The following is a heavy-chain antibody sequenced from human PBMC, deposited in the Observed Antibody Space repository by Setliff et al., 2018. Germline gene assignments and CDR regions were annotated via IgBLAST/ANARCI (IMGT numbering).Heavy chain of an antibody. CDR1: GGSISTNSYY. D-gene: IGHD2-8*02. Sequence: PSETLSLTCTVSGGSISTNSYYWGWIRQPPGKGLEWIGSMYFSGSTYYNPSLKSRVTISIDKSKNQFSLDLTSVTAADTAIYFCTVRDFNCTDGRCAYFFDPWGQGALVTVSS. CDR3: TVRDFNCTDGRCAYFFDP. J-gene: IGHJ1*01. CDR2: MYFSGST. V-gene: IGHV4-39*07.